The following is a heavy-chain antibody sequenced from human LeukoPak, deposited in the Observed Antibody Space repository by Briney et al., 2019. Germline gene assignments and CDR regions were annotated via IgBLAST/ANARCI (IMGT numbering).Heavy chain of an antibody. V-gene: IGHV3-7*01. CDR2: IKQDGSEK. CDR1: GFTSSSYW. J-gene: IGHJ3*02. D-gene: IGHD3-16*01. CDR3: ARGAFGGVDAFDI. Sequence: GGSLRLSCAASGFTSSSYWMSWVRQAPGKGLEWVANIKQDGSEKYYVDSVKGRFTISRDNAKNSLYLQMNSLRAEDTAVYYCARGAFGGVDAFDIWGQGTMVTVSS.